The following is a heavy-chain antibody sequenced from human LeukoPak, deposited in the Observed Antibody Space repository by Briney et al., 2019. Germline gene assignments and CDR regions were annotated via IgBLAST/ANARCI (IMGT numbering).Heavy chain of an antibody. CDR2: INHSGST. J-gene: IGHJ3*02. CDR1: GYSISSGYY. Sequence: SETLSLTCTVSGYSISSGYYWGWIRQPPGKGLEWIGEINHSGSTNYNPSLKSRVTISVDTSKNQFSLKLSSVTAADTAVYYCARRRAWAITMIVVGKGAFDIWGQGTMVTVSS. CDR3: ARRRAWAITMIVVGKGAFDI. D-gene: IGHD3-22*01. V-gene: IGHV4-38-2*02.